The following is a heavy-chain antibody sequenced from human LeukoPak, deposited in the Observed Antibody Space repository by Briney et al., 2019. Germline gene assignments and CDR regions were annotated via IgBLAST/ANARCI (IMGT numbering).Heavy chain of an antibody. D-gene: IGHD3-3*01. CDR3: ARDHSFDF. Sequence: GGSLRLSCVASGFAFSSYWMSWVRQAPGKGLEWVANIKEDGSEKYYVVSVKGRFTISRDNAKNSLYLQMNSLRAEDTAVYYCARDHSFDFWGQGTLVTVSS. CDR2: IKEDGSEK. V-gene: IGHV3-7*01. J-gene: IGHJ4*02. CDR1: GFAFSSYW.